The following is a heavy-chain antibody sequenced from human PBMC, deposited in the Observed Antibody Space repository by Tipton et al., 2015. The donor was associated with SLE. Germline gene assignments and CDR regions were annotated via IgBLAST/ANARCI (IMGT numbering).Heavy chain of an antibody. Sequence: TLSLTCTVSGYSISSGTYYWSWIRQPAGKALECIGYIDTRGSTSYNPSLIGRVAISVDTSKNQFSLKLSSVTAADTAVYYCARWNDAYNYYGMGVWGQGTTVTASS. CDR3: ARWNDAYNYYGMGV. J-gene: IGHJ6*02. D-gene: IGHD1-1*01. CDR2: IDTRGST. V-gene: IGHV4-61*09. CDR1: GYSISSGTYY.